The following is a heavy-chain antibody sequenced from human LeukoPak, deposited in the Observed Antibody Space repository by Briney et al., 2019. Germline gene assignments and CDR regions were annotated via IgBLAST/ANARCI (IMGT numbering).Heavy chain of an antibody. D-gene: IGHD2-2*01. Sequence: SETLSLTCTVSGGSISSSGYYWGLIRQPPGKGLEWIGGIYYSGSTYYNPSLKSRVTISVDTSTNQFSLKLSSVTAADTAVYYCARHSAAMLVAFDIWGQGTMVTVSS. CDR2: IYYSGST. CDR1: GGSISSSGYY. J-gene: IGHJ3*02. CDR3: ARHSAAMLVAFDI. V-gene: IGHV4-39*01.